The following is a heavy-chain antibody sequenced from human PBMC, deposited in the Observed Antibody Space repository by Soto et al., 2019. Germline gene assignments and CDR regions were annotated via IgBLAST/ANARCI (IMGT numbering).Heavy chain of an antibody. V-gene: IGHV3-30*18. D-gene: IGHD5-12*01. J-gene: IGHJ5*02. CDR2: ISYDGSNK. CDR3: AKDNSVGSGYDPDP. CDR1: GFTFSSYG. Sequence: GGSLRLSCAASGFTFSSYGMHWVRQAPGKGLEWVAVISYDGSNKYYADSVKGRFTISRDNSKNTLYLQMNSLRAEDTAVYYCAKDNSVGSGYDPDPWGQGTLVTVSS.